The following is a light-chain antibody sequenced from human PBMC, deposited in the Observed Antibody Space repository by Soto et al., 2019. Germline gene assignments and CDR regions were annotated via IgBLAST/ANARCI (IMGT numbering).Light chain of an antibody. CDR1: QSVGRS. V-gene: IGKV3-15*01. CDR2: GTS. J-gene: IGKJ4*01. CDR3: QQYDNWPSVT. Sequence: IVMTQSPATLSVSPGQRDTLSCRASQSVGRSLAWYQQKPGQAPRLLIYGTSARATGIPATFSGSGSGTEFTLTISSLQSEDFAIYYCQQYDNWPSVTFGGGTKVEIK.